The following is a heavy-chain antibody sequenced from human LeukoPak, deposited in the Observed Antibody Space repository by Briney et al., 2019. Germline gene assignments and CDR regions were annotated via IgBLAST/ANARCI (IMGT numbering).Heavy chain of an antibody. CDR2: INPNSGGT. CDR3: ARDGYNYFDY. Sequence: ASVTVSCKASGYTFTSYGISWVRQAPGQGLEWMGWINPNSGGTNYPQKFQGRVTMTRDTSISTAHMELSRLRSDDTAVYYCARDGYNYFDYWGQGTLVTVSS. V-gene: IGHV1-2*02. D-gene: IGHD5-24*01. J-gene: IGHJ4*02. CDR1: GYTFTSYG.